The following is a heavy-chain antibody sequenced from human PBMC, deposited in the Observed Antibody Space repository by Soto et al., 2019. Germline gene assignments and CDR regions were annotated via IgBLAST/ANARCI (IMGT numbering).Heavy chain of an antibody. CDR2: ITPMLGTT. Sequence: QVQLVQSGAEVKKPGSSVRVSCKASGDTFTGHSISWVRQAPAQGLEWLGVITPMLGTTNYSPKFQGRVTITADDSASTAFLDLTSLNSDAPAVYYCARLRLEPEGAIHPLMFGLDVWGQGTRVSVTS. CDR3: ARLRLEPEGAIHPLMFGLDV. V-gene: IGHV1-69*01. J-gene: IGHJ6*02. D-gene: IGHD1-26*01. CDR1: GDTFTGHS.